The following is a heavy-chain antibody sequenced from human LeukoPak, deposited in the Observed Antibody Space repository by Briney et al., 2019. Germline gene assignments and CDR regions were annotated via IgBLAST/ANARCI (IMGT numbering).Heavy chain of an antibody. CDR3: IAHFPYFCGFDV. Sequence: GVSLRLSCVSSGFTIGTAWMSWVRQAPGKGLEWLGHIKSEGEGATTDYAAPAKGRFAISRDDSKNMIYLQMSSLKIDDTAIYYCIAHFPYFCGFDVWGKGTTVTVSS. CDR2: IKSEGEGATT. V-gene: IGHV3-15*01. J-gene: IGHJ6*04. D-gene: IGHD3-3*02. CDR1: GFTIGTAW.